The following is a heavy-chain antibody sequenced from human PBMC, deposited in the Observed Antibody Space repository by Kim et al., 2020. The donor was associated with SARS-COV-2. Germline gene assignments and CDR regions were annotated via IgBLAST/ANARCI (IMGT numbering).Heavy chain of an antibody. CDR3: AKDCGFSYDILTGYHGFCY. J-gene: IGHJ4*02. V-gene: IGHV3-23*01. CDR1: GFTFSSYA. Sequence: GGSLRLSCAASGFTFSSYAMSWVRQAPGKGLEWVSAISGSGGSTYYADSVKGLFTISRDNSKNTLYLQMNSLRAEDTAVYYCAKDCGFSYDILTGYHGFCYWGQGTLVTVSS. D-gene: IGHD3-9*01. CDR2: ISGSGGST.